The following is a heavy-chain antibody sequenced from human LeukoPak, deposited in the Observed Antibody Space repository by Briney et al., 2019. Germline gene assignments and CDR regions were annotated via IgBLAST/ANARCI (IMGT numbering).Heavy chain of an antibody. V-gene: IGHV1-18*01. CDR3: ARDWDLGYCSSTSCFRLDP. J-gene: IGHJ5*02. CDR1: GYTLTELS. Sequence: ASVKVSCKVSGYTLTELSMHWVRQAPGQGLEWMGWISAYNGNTNYAQKLQGRVTMTTDTSTSTAYMELRSLRSDDTAVYYCARDWDLGYCSSTSCFRLDPWGQGTLVTVSS. D-gene: IGHD2-2*01. CDR2: ISAYNGNT.